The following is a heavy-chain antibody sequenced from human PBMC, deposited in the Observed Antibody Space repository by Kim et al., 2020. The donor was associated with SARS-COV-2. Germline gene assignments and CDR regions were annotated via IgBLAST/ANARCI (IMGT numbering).Heavy chain of an antibody. CDR3: ARNVGVTDTWYYDH. V-gene: IGHV4-39*01. D-gene: IGHD2-21*02. Sequence: PSLRSRVTISIDTSKNQFSLRLNSVTDADTAVYYCARNVGVTDTWYYDHWGQGTQVTVSS. J-gene: IGHJ4*02.